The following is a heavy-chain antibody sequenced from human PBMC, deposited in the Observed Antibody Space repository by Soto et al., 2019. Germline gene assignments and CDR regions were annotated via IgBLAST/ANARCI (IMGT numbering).Heavy chain of an antibody. CDR3: ARAPETPSIFGVALPYFFDY. Sequence: QVQLQQWGAGLLKPSETLSLTCGVNADSFSNYYWIWIRQPPGKGLEWIGEIDHSGNTNYSPSLRGRVMILADTSKNQFTLRLSSVTAADTAVYYCARAPETPSIFGVALPYFFDYWGQGTLVTVSS. D-gene: IGHD3-3*01. CDR1: ADSFSNYY. V-gene: IGHV4-34*01. CDR2: IDHSGNT. J-gene: IGHJ4*02.